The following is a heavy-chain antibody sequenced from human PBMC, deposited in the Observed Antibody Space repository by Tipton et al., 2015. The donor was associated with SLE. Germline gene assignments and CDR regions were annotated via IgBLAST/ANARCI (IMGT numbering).Heavy chain of an antibody. J-gene: IGHJ4*02. D-gene: IGHD6-13*01. CDR3: ARDRGAHSSSLSV. CDR1: GGSISSSSYY. CDR2: IYTSGSA. Sequence: TLSLTCTVSGGSISSSSYYWNWIRQPAGKGLEWIGRIYTSGSANYNPSLKSRVTISVHTSKNQVSLEVTSVTAADTAIYYCARDRGAHSSSLSVWGQGILVTVSS. V-gene: IGHV4-61*02.